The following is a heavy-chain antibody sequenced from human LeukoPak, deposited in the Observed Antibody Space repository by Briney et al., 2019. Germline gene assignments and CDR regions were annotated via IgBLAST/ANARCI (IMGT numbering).Heavy chain of an antibody. CDR3: ARFNSGYLFDY. D-gene: IGHD3-22*01. CDR2: IYYSGST. J-gene: IGHJ4*02. Sequence: PSETLSLTCTVSGGSISSGDYYWSWIRQPPGKGLEWIGYIYYSGSTYYNPSLKSRVTISVDTSKNQFSLKLSSVTAADTAVYYCARFNSGYLFDYWGQGTLVTVSS. CDR1: GGSISSGDYY. V-gene: IGHV4-30-4*08.